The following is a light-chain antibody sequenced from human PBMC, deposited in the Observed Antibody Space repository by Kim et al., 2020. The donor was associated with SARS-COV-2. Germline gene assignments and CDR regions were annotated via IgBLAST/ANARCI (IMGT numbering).Light chain of an antibody. J-gene: IGKJ3*01. CDR2: DAS. CDR1: QDIANY. CDR3: LQYDSLFT. V-gene: IGKV1-33*01. Sequence: SASVGDRVTITCRASQDIANYLNWYQQKPGKAPELLIYDASNLEAGVPSRFSGSGSGTDFTLTISSLQPEDIATYYCLQYDSLFTFGPGTKVGVK.